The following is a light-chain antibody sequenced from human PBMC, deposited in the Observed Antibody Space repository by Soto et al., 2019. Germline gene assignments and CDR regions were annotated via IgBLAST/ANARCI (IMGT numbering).Light chain of an antibody. V-gene: IGKV3-15*01. CDR2: GAS. Sequence: ETVLTQSPATLSLSPGERVTLSCRASQSVSTYLGWYQQKPGQAPRLLIYGASTRATGIPARFSGSGSGTEFTLTISSLQSEDFAVYYCQQYNNWPPITFGQGTRLEIK. CDR3: QQYNNWPPIT. CDR1: QSVSTY. J-gene: IGKJ5*01.